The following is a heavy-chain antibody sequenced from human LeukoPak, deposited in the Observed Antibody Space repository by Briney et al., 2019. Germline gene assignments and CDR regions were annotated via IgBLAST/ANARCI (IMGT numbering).Heavy chain of an antibody. J-gene: IGHJ4*02. CDR2: IRSKADNYAT. V-gene: IGHV3-73*01. CDR1: GFTFSGSP. CDR3: TQSNY. Sequence: GGSLRLSCAASGFTFSGSPILWVRQASGKGLEWFGRIRSKADNYATAYAASVQGRCTISRDDSKNTAYLQLNSLKTEDTAVYYCTQSNYWGQGALVTVSS.